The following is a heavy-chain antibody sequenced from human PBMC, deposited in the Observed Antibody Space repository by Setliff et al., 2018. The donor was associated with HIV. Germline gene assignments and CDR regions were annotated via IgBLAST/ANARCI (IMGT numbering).Heavy chain of an antibody. Sequence: ASVKVSCKASGYTFSSPNINWVRQAAGQGLEWVGWVNPSSGNTAYSQKFQGRVTMTSDTSMSTASMEVSSLRSDDTAVYYCARLYCGGGSCSSDYWGQGTLVTVSS. CDR3: ARLYCGGGSCSSDY. CDR1: GYTFSSPN. J-gene: IGHJ4*02. D-gene: IGHD2-15*01. CDR2: VNPSSGNT. V-gene: IGHV1-8*02.